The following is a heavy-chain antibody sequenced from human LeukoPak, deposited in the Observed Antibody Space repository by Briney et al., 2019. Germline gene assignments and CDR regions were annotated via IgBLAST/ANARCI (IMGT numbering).Heavy chain of an antibody. CDR3: ARRYYDYVWGSYRFDY. CDR2: IYPGDSDT. J-gene: IGHJ4*02. D-gene: IGHD3-16*02. Sequence: GESLKISCKGSGYSVTSYWIGWVRQMPGKGLEWMGIIYPGDSDTRYSPSFQGQVTISADKSISTADLQWSSLKASDTAMYYCARRYYDYVWGSYRFDYWGQGTLVTVSS. CDR1: GYSVTSYW. V-gene: IGHV5-51*01.